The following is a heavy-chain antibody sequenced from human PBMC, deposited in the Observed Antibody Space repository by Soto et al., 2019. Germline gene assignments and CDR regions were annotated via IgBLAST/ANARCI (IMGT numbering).Heavy chain of an antibody. V-gene: IGHV3-33*01. Sequence: QVQLVESGGGVVQPGRSLRLSCAASGFTFSSYGMHWVRRAPGKGLEWVAVIWYDGSNKYYADSVKGRFTISRDNSKNTLYLQMNSLRAEDTAVYYCARDQDWYFDFWGRGTLVTVSS. CDR2: IWYDGSNK. CDR3: ARDQDWYFDF. J-gene: IGHJ2*01. CDR1: GFTFSSYG.